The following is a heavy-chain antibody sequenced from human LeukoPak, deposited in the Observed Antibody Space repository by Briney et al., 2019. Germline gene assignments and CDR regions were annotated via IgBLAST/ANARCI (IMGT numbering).Heavy chain of an antibody. CDR2: IYSGGTT. D-gene: IGHD1-26*01. Sequence: GGSLRLSCAASGFTVTSSYMSWVRQAPGKGLEWVSVIYSGGTTYYADSVKGRFTISRDGSKNTLYLQMNSLRAEDTAVYYCARTSPYSGSSVGAFDIWGQGTMVTVSS. CDR1: GFTVTSSY. CDR3: ARTSPYSGSSVGAFDI. J-gene: IGHJ3*02. V-gene: IGHV3-66*02.